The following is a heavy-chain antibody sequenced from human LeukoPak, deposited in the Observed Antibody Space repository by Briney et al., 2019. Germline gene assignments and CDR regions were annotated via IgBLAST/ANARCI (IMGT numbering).Heavy chain of an antibody. D-gene: IGHD4-17*01. CDR3: AREQDYVENFDY. CDR2: ISSSSSTI. J-gene: IGHJ4*02. Sequence: ETLSLTCTVSGGSISSSSYYWGWVRQAPGKGLEWVSYISSSSSTIYYADSVKGRFTISRDNAKNSLYLQMNSLRAEDTAVYYCAREQDYVENFDYWGQGTLVTVSS. V-gene: IGHV3-48*01. CDR1: GGSISSSSYY.